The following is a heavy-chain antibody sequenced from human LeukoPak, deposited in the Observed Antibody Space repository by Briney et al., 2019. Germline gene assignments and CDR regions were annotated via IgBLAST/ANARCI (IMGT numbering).Heavy chain of an antibody. D-gene: IGHD5-24*01. Sequence: GGSLRLSCAASGFTVSSTYMSWVRQAPGKALEWLLVIYSGGSTYYAESVRGRFTISRDNSKNTLYLQVNSLRVEDTAVYYCARGNGYNDAFDIWGRGTMVTVSS. CDR2: IYSGGST. J-gene: IGHJ3*02. V-gene: IGHV3-53*01. CDR1: GFTVSSTY. CDR3: ARGNGYNDAFDI.